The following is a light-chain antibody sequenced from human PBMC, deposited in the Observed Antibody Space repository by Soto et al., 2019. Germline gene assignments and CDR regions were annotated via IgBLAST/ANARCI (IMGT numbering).Light chain of an antibody. J-gene: IGKJ1*01. V-gene: IGKV3-20*01. Sequence: IVLTQSPCTLSLSAGERATLSCRASQSVSSSYLAWYQQKPGQAPRLVIYGASSRATGIPDRFSGSGSGTDFTLTISRLEPEDFAVYYCQQYGSSPRTFGQGTKVDIK. CDR2: GAS. CDR3: QQYGSSPRT. CDR1: QSVSSSY.